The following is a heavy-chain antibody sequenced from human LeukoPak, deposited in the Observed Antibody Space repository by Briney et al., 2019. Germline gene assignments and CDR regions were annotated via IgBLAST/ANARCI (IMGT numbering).Heavy chain of an antibody. Sequence: EINHSGSTNYNPSLKSRVTISVDTSKNQFSLKLSSVTAADTAVYYCARAADRIAAAADYWGQGTLVTVSS. J-gene: IGHJ4*02. V-gene: IGHV4-34*01. CDR3: ARAADRIAAAADY. D-gene: IGHD6-13*01. CDR2: INHSGST.